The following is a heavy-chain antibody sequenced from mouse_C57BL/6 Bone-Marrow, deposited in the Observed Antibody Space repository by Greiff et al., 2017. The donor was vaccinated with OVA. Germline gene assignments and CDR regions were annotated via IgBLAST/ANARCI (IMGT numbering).Heavy chain of an antibody. D-gene: IGHD2-2*01. V-gene: IGHV5-17*01. CDR1: GFTFSDYG. CDR2: ISSGSSTI. CDR3: ARGGYDYYAMDY. J-gene: IGHJ4*01. Sequence: EVKVVESGGGLVKPGGSLKLSCAASGFTFSDYGMHWVRQAPEKGLEWVAYISSGSSTIYYADTVKGRFTISRDNAKNTLFLQMTSLRSEDTAMYYCARGGYDYYAMDYWGQGTSVTVSS.